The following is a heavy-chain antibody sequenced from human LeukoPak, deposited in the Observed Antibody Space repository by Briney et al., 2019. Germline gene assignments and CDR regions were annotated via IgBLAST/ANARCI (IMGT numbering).Heavy chain of an antibody. V-gene: IGHV1-2*06. Sequence: PGASVKVSCKASGYTFTGYYMHWVRQAPGQGLEWMGRINPNSGGTNYAQKFQGRVTMTRDTSISTAYMELSRLRSDDTAVYYCARAPESLLWFGELLALFDYWGQGTLVTVSS. CDR2: INPNSGGT. J-gene: IGHJ4*02. D-gene: IGHD3-10*01. CDR3: ARAPESLLWFGELLALFDY. CDR1: GYTFTGYY.